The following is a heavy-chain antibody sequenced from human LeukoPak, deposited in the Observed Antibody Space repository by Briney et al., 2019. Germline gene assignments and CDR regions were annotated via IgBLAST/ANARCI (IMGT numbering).Heavy chain of an antibody. J-gene: IGHJ6*02. CDR2: INPSGGST. D-gene: IGHD1-26*01. CDR3: ARDRGGVGATFLGYGMDV. Sequence: GASVKVSCKASGYTFTSYYMHWVRQAPGQGLEWMGIINPSGGSTSYAQKFQGRVTMTRDMSTSTVYMELSSLRSEDTAVYYCARDRGGVGATFLGYGMDVWGQGTTVTVSS. V-gene: IGHV1-46*01. CDR1: GYTFTSYY.